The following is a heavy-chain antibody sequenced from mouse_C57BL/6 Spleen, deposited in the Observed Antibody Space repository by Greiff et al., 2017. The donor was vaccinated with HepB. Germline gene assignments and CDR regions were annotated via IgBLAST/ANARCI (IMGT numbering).Heavy chain of an antibody. J-gene: IGHJ2*01. Sequence: QVQLQQPGAELVKLGASVKVSCKASGYTFPSYWMHWVKQRPGQGLEWIGRIHPSDSDTNYNQKFKGKATLTVDKSTSTAYMQLSSLTSEDSAVYYCAMWGAQATFDYWGQGTTLTVSS. V-gene: IGHV1-74*01. D-gene: IGHD3-2*02. CDR2: IHPSDSDT. CDR1: GYTFPSYW. CDR3: AMWGAQATFDY.